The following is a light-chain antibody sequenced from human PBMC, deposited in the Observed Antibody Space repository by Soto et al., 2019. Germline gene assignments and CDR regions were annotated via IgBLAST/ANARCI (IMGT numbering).Light chain of an antibody. CDR1: QDISNY. CDR3: QHYDNLTS. CDR2: DAS. Sequence: DIQMTQAPSSLSASVGDRVTITCQASQDISNYLNWYQQKPGKAPKLVIYDASNLETGVPSRFSGSSSGTYFTITISILQPEDIATYYCQHYDNLTSIGPGTKVDIK. J-gene: IGKJ3*01. V-gene: IGKV1-33*01.